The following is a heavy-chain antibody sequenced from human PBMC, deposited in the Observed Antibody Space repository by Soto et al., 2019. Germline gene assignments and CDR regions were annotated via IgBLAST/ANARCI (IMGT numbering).Heavy chain of an antibody. CDR3: ARDRVLRFYYGSGTEHYYYYGMDV. J-gene: IGHJ6*02. V-gene: IGHV1-2*04. Sequence: GASVKGSCKASGYTFTGYYMHWVRQAPGQRLEWMGWINPNSGGTNYAQKFQGWVTMTRDTSISTAYMELSRLRSDDTAVYYCARDRVLRFYYGSGTEHYYYYGMDVWGQGTTVTVPS. CDR1: GYTFTGYY. D-gene: IGHD3-10*01. CDR2: INPNSGGT.